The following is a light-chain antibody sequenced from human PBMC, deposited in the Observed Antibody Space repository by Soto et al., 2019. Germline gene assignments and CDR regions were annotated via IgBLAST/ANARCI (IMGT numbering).Light chain of an antibody. CDR1: QSITIY. J-gene: IGKJ1*01. CDR2: GAS. Sequence: DLQMTQSPSSLSASVGYRVTITCRASQSITIYLNWYQQQPGKAPRLLIYGASTLQTGVPSRFSGSGSMTDFTLTIGDLQPEDFATYYCQQTYTAPRTFGQGTKVDIK. CDR3: QQTYTAPRT. V-gene: IGKV1-39*01.